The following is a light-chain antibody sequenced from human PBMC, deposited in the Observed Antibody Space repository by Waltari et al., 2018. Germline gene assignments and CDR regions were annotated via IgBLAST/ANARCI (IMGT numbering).Light chain of an antibody. CDR1: SSNIGAGYD. J-gene: IGLJ2*01. CDR2: GNS. V-gene: IGLV1-40*01. CDR3: QSYDSSLSAVV. Sequence: QSVLTQPPSVSGAPGQRVTISCTGSSSNIGAGYDVHWYQQLPGTAPKLLIYGNSNRPSGVPDRFSGSKSGTSASLASTGLQAEDEADYYCQSYDSSLSAVVFGGGTTLTVL.